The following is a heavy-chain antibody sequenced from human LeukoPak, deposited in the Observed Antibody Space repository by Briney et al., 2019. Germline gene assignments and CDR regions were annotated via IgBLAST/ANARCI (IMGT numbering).Heavy chain of an antibody. J-gene: IGHJ4*02. CDR1: GGSISSSSYY. CDR2: INHSGST. Sequence: SETLSLTCTVSGGSISSSSYYWGWIRQPPGKGLEWIGEINHSGSTNYNPSLKSRVTISIDTSKNQFSLKVNSVTAADTAVYYCVRDRFCSGRSCYGPPDDWGQGARVTVSS. CDR3: VRDRFCSGRSCYGPPDD. D-gene: IGHD2-15*01. V-gene: IGHV4-39*07.